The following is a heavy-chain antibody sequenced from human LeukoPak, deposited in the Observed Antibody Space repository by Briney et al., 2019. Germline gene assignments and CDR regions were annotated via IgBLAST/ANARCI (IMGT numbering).Heavy chain of an antibody. CDR3: AKGHYDSSGYYFDY. D-gene: IGHD3-22*01. CDR2: ISYTGSNE. V-gene: IGHV3-30*18. CDR1: GFTFSNYG. Sequence: GGSLRLSCAASGFTFSNYGMHWVRQAPGKGLEWVAVISYTGSNEYYPDSVKGRFTISRDNSKNTPYLQMNSLRAEDTAVYYCAKGHYDSSGYYFDYWGQGTLVTVSS. J-gene: IGHJ4*02.